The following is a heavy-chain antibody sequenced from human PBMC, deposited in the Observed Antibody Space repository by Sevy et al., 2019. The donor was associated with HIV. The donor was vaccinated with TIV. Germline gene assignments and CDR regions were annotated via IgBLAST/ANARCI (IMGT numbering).Heavy chain of an antibody. D-gene: IGHD4-17*01. CDR2: IYYSGST. CDR3: AGDGRGYGDYETYYYYMDV. Sequence: SETLSLTCTVSGGSISSGGYYWSWIRQHPGKGLEWIGYIYYSGSTYYNPSLTSRVTISVDTSKNQFSLKLSTVTAADTAGYYCAGDGRGYGDYETYYYYMDVWGKGTTVTVSS. J-gene: IGHJ6*03. CDR1: GGSISSGGYY. V-gene: IGHV4-31*03.